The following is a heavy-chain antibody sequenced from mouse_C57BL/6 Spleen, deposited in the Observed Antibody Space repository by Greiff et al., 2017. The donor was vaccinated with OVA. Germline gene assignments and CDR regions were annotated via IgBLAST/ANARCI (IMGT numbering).Heavy chain of an antibody. CDR1: GFTFSSYG. Sequence: DVKLVESGGDLVKPGGSLKLSCAASGFTFSSYGMSWVRQTPDKRLEWVATISSGGIYTYYPDSAKGRFTISRDNAKNTLYLQMSSLKSEDTAMYYCARRGTGNDYWGQGTTLTVSS. D-gene: IGHD4-1*01. CDR2: ISSGGIYT. V-gene: IGHV5-6*02. CDR3: ARRGTGNDY. J-gene: IGHJ2*01.